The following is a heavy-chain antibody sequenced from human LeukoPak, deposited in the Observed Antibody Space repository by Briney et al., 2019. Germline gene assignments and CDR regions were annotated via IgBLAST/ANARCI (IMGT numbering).Heavy chain of an antibody. D-gene: IGHD6-13*01. J-gene: IGHJ4*02. Sequence: TSETLSLTCTVSGGSISSYYWSWIRQPPGKGLEWIGSIYYSGSTYYNPSLKSRVTMSVDTSKNQFSLKLNSVTAADTAVYYCAATRRDAGYWGQGTLVTVSS. CDR1: GGSISSYY. CDR3: AATRRDAGY. V-gene: IGHV4-59*04. CDR2: IYYSGST.